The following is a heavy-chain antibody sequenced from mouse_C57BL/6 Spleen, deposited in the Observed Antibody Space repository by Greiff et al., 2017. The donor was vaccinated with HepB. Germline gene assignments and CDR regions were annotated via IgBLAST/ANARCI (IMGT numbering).Heavy chain of an antibody. Sequence: QVQLQQPGAELVMPGASVKLSCKASGYTFTSYWMHWVKQRPGQGLEWIGEIDPSDSYTNYNQKFKGKSTLTVDKSSSPAYMQLSSLTSEDSAVYYCARFGYDVGYFDVWGTGTTVTVSS. D-gene: IGHD2-2*01. CDR3: ARFGYDVGYFDV. V-gene: IGHV1-69*01. J-gene: IGHJ1*03. CDR1: GYTFTSYW. CDR2: IDPSDSYT.